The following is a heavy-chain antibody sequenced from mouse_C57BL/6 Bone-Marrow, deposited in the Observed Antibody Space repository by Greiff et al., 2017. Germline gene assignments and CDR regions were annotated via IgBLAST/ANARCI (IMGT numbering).Heavy chain of an antibody. V-gene: IGHV2-5*01. CDR1: GFSLTSYG. Sequence: VQRVESGPGLVQPSQSLSITCTVSGFSLTSYGVHWVRQSPGKGLEWLGVIWRGGSTDYNAAFMSRLSITKDNSKSQVFFKMNSLQADDTAIYYCAKNPFDGYFWYFDVWGTGTTVTVSS. CDR2: IWRGGST. J-gene: IGHJ1*03. CDR3: AKNPFDGYFWYFDV. D-gene: IGHD2-3*01.